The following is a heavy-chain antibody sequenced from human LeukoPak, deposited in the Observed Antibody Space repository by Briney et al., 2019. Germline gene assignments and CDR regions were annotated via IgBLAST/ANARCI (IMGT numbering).Heavy chain of an antibody. J-gene: IGHJ3*02. CDR3: ARVGVYSSGWSLAFDI. D-gene: IGHD6-19*01. CDR2: ISSSGSTI. Sequence: GGSLRLSCAASGFTFSDYYMSWIRQAPGKGLEWVSYISSSGSTIYYADSVKGRFTISRDNAKNSLYLQMNSLRAEDTAVYYCARVGVYSSGWSLAFDIWGQGTMVTVSS. V-gene: IGHV3-11*04. CDR1: GFTFSDYY.